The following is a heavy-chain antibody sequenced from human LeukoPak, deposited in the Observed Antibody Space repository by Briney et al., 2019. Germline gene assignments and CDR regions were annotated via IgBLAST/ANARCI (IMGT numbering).Heavy chain of an antibody. CDR3: ARQVIVAAAYNYFDS. J-gene: IGHJ5*01. CDR1: GGSISGYY. Sequence: SETLSLTCTVSGGSISGYYWSWIRQPPGKGLEWIGYIYYSGSTNYNPSLKSRLTISIDTSKNQFSLKLRSVTAADTAIYYCARQVIVAAAYNYFDSWGQGTLVTVSS. D-gene: IGHD2-2*01. V-gene: IGHV4-59*01. CDR2: IYYSGST.